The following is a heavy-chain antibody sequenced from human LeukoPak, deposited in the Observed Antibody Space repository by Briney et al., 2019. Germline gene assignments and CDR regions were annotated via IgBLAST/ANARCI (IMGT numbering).Heavy chain of an antibody. D-gene: IGHD3-10*01. CDR2: IYYSGTT. Sequence: SETLSLTCTVSGGSISSYCWSWIRQPPGKGLEWIGYIYYSGTTNYNPSLKSRVTISVDTSKNQFSLKLTSVTAADTAVYYCAGGSGLPHFDYWGQGTLVTVSS. J-gene: IGHJ4*02. CDR3: AGGSGLPHFDY. V-gene: IGHV4-59*01. CDR1: GGSISSYC.